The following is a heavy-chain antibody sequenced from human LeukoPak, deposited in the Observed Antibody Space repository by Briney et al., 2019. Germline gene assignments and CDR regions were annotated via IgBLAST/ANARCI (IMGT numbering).Heavy chain of an antibody. CDR3: IAPWGSAGY. V-gene: IGHV3-15*01. CDR1: GFTFSNAW. D-gene: IGHD3-16*01. CDR2: IRSKTDGGTT. Sequence: PGGSLRLSCAASGFTFSNAWMSWVRQAPGKGLEWVGRIRSKTDGGTTDYAAPVKGRFSISRDDSKDTLYLQMNSLKIEDTAVYYCIAPWGSAGYWGQGTLVTVSS. J-gene: IGHJ4*02.